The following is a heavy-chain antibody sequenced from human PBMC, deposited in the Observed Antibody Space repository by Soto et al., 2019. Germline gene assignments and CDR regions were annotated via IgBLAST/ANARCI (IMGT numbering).Heavy chain of an antibody. CDR2: IYTSGTT. D-gene: IGHD3-22*01. CDR1: GGSITTYY. CDR3: ARALYSSGYYNGMDV. V-gene: IGHV4-4*07. J-gene: IGHJ6*02. Sequence: ASETLSLTCTVSGGSITTYYWSWIRQPAGKGLEWIGRIYTSGTTNYNPSLRSRVTMSVDTSKNQFSLRLSSVTAADTAVYYCARALYSSGYYNGMDVWGQGTKVTVSS.